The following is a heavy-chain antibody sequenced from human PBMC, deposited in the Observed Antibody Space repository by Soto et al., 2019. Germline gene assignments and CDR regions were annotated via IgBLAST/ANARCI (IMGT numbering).Heavy chain of an antibody. V-gene: IGHV3-7*01. J-gene: IGHJ4*02. Sequence: EVQLVESGGGLVQPGGSLRLSCAASGFTFSSYWMSWVRQAPGKGLEWVANIKQAGSEKYYVDSVKGRFTISRDTAKNPLHPKRHSLRVEGTGVYYWARRYFDYRGPGTLITVSS. CDR3: ARRYFDY. CDR1: GFTFSSYW. CDR2: IKQAGSEK.